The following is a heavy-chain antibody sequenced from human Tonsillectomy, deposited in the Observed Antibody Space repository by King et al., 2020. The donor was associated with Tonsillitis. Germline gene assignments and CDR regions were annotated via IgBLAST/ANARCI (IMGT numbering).Heavy chain of an antibody. J-gene: IGHJ6*02. D-gene: IGHD3-3*01. CDR3: AREVSELRFLEWLGRYYYYGMDV. CDR2: ISTYNGNT. CDR1: GYTFNSNG. V-gene: IGHV1-18*04. Sequence: QLVQSGAEVKKPGASVKVSCRASGYTFNSNGLTWVRQAPGQGLEWMGWISTYNGNTNYADSVKGRFTISRDNAKNTLYLQMNSLRAEDTAVYYCAREVSELRFLEWLGRYYYYGMDVWGQGTTVTVSS.